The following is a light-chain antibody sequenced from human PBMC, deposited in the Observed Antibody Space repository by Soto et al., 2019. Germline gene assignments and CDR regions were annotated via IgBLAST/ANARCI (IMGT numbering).Light chain of an antibody. V-gene: IGKV1-39*01. CDR3: QHDYSTPFT. Sequence: IQMTQSPSYLSASVGDRLTIICRASQSISSYLNWYQQKPGKAPKLLIYAASSLQSGVPSRFSGSGSGTDFTLTISSLQPEDGATYYGQHDYSTPFTFGPGTKVDIK. J-gene: IGKJ3*01. CDR2: AAS. CDR1: QSISSY.